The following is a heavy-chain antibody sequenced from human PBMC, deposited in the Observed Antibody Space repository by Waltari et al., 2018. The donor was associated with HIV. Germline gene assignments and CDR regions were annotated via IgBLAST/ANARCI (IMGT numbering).Heavy chain of an antibody. CDR3: ARDRGTVAGNLDY. J-gene: IGHJ4*02. CDR1: GYSISSGHY. CDR2: LHFSGTT. V-gene: IGHV4-38-2*02. D-gene: IGHD6-19*01. Sequence: QVQLQESGPGLVKPSETLSLTCGVPGYSISSGHYWGWIRQPPGKGLEWIGSLHFSGTTYYNPSLKSRVTMSVDTSKNQFSLRLSSVTAADTAVYYCARDRGTVAGNLDYWGQGALVTVSS.